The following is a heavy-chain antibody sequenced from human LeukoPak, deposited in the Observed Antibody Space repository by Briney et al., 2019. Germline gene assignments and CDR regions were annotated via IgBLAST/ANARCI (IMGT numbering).Heavy chain of an antibody. V-gene: IGHV4-59*01. CDR1: GGSISGYY. CDR2: IYYSGST. Sequence: PSETLSLTCTVSGGSISGYYWSWIRQPPGKGLEWIGYIYYSGSTNYNPSLKSRVTISVDTSKNQFSLKLSSVTAADTAVYYCARSYSSSWYITQYYYYMDVWGKGTTVTVSS. CDR3: ARSYSSSWYITQYYYYMDV. D-gene: IGHD6-13*01. J-gene: IGHJ6*03.